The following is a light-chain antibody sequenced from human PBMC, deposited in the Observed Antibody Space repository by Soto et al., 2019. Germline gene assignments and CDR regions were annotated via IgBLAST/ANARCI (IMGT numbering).Light chain of an antibody. CDR2: DAS. J-gene: IGKJ4*01. V-gene: IGKV3-11*01. Sequence: EIVLTQSPATLSLSPGERATLSCRASQSVSSYLAWYQQKPGQAPRLLIYDASNRATGIPVRFSGSGSGTDFTLTISSLEPEAVAVYYCEQRSNWPLTFGGGTKVEVK. CDR1: QSVSSY. CDR3: EQRSNWPLT.